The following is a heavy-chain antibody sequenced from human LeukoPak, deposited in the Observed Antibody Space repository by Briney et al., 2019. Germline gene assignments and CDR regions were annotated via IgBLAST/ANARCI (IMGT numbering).Heavy chain of an antibody. CDR2: INPNSGGT. CDR1: GYTFTGYY. Sequence: ASVKVSCKASGYTFTGYYMHWVRQAPGQGLEWMGWINPNSGGTNYAQKFQGRVTMTRDTSISTAYMELSRLRSDDTAVYYCARGSLVSIAARPVVPVFLPFDPWGQGTLVTVSS. D-gene: IGHD6-6*01. V-gene: IGHV1-2*02. J-gene: IGHJ5*02. CDR3: ARGSLVSIAARPVVPVFLPFDP.